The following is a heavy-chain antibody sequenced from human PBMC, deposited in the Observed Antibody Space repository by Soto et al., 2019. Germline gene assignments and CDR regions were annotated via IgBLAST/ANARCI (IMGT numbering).Heavy chain of an antibody. Sequence: QVQLVQSGAEVKKPGSSVKVSCKASGGTFSSYTISWVRQAPGQGLEWMGRIIPILGIANYAQKFQGRVXSTADNSRSTDXXXLXXRRSEATVVQCRARGPRSCSITSCYGSSYYYGMDVWGQGTTVTVSS. CDR2: IIPILGIA. CDR1: GGTFSSYT. CDR3: ARGPRSCSITSCYGSSYYYGMDV. V-gene: IGHV1-69*02. D-gene: IGHD2-2*01. J-gene: IGHJ6*02.